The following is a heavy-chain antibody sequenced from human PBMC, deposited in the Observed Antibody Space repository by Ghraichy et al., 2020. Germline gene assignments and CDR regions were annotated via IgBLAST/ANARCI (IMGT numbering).Heavy chain of an antibody. CDR1: GFTFSSYA. Sequence: GGSLRLSCAASGFTFSSYAMSWVRQAPGKGLEWVSAISGSGGSTYYADSVKGRFTISRDNSKNTLYLQMNSLRAEDTAVYYCAKTRQQWLVVYYFDYWGQGTLVTVSS. V-gene: IGHV3-23*01. CDR2: ISGSGGST. CDR3: AKTRQQWLVVYYFDY. D-gene: IGHD6-19*01. J-gene: IGHJ4*02.